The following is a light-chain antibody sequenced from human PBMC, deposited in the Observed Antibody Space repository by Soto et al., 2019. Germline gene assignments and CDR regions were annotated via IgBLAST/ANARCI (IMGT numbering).Light chain of an antibody. Sequence: QSVLAQPASVSGSPGQSVTICCTGTSXDVGAYNSVSWYQQHPDKAPQLMIYKGTQRPSGVSKRFSGSTSGNAASLTISGLQAGDEADYFCCSSAPESTYVFGTGTKVTVL. CDR1: SXDVGAYNS. J-gene: IGLJ1*01. V-gene: IGLV2-23*01. CDR2: KGT. CDR3: CSSAPESTYV.